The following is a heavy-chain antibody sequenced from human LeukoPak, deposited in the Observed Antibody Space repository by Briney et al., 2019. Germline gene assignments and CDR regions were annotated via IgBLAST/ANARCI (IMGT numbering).Heavy chain of an antibody. CDR1: GGSISSGGYS. V-gene: IGHV4-30-2*01. D-gene: IGHD3-16*02. CDR3: ARRLITFGGVIVDY. CDR2: IYHSGST. J-gene: IGHJ4*02. Sequence: SETLSLTCAVSGGSISSGGYSCSWIRQPPGKGLEWIGYIYHSGSTYYNPSLKSRVTISVDRSKNRFSLKLSSVTAADTAVYYCARRLITFGGVIVDYWGQGTLVTVSS.